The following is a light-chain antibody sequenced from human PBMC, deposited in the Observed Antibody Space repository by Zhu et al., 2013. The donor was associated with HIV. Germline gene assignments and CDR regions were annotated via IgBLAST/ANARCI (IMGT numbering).Light chain of an antibody. V-gene: IGKV3-15*01. Sequence: EIVLTQSPGTLSLSPGERATLSCRASQSVSSSYLAWYQQKPGQAPRLLIYGASSRATGIPARFSGSGSGTEFALTISSLQSEDFAVYYCQHYNNWPYTFGQGTKLEIK. CDR2: GAS. CDR3: QHYNNWPYT. CDR1: QSVSSSY. J-gene: IGKJ2*01.